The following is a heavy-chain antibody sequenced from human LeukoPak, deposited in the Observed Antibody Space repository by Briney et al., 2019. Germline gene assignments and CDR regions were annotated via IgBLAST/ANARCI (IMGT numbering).Heavy chain of an antibody. CDR1: GYTFTNYA. D-gene: IGHD3-3*01. CDR3: ARGLWSAHRREYYFDS. Sequence: ASVKVSCKASGYTFTNYAVNWLRQAPGQRLEWMGWINAGNGDTKFSQNYQARVTITRDASASTAYMELSSLTSEDTTVYFCARGLWSAHRREYYFDSWGQGTLVTVSS. V-gene: IGHV1-3*01. J-gene: IGHJ4*02. CDR2: INAGNGDT.